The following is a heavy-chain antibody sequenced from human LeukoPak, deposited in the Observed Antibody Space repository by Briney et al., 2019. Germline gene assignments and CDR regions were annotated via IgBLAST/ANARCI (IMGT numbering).Heavy chain of an antibody. Sequence: GGSLRLSCTASGFTFSTYAMNWVRQAPGKGLEWVSGISGSGVSTYYADSLKGRFTISRDNSNNTLYLQMSSLGAEDTAVYYCAKDWGMGDQLLRIDYWGQGTLVTVSS. CDR1: GFTFSTYA. CDR3: AKDWGMGDQLLRIDY. J-gene: IGHJ4*02. D-gene: IGHD2-2*01. V-gene: IGHV3-23*01. CDR2: ISGSGVST.